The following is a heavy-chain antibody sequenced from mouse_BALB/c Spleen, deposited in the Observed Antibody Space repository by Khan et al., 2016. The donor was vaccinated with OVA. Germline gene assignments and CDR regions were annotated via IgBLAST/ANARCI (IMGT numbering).Heavy chain of an antibody. D-gene: IGHD1-1*01. Sequence: EVELVESGGGLVKPGGSLKLSCAASGFTFSSYAMSWVRQTPEKRLEWVATISSGGSYTYYPDSVKGRFTISRDNAKNTLYLQMSSLRSEDTAMYYCSMVYFGYFDQWGQGTTLTVSS. J-gene: IGHJ2*01. V-gene: IGHV5-9-1*01. CDR3: SMVYFGYFDQ. CDR1: GFTFSSYA. CDR2: ISSGGSYT.